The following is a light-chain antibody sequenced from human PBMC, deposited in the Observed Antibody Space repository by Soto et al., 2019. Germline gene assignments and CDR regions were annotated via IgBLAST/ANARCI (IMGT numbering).Light chain of an antibody. Sequence: EIVLTQSPATLSLSPGERATLSCRTSQSVSTSLAWYQQKPGQAPRLLIYDASNRATGIPARFSGSGSGTDFTLTISSLEPEDFAVYYCQQRYNWITFGQGTRLEIK. CDR1: QSVSTS. J-gene: IGKJ5*01. CDR2: DAS. V-gene: IGKV3-11*01. CDR3: QQRYNWIT.